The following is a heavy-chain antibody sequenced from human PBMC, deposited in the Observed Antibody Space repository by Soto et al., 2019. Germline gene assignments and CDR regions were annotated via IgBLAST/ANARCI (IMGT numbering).Heavy chain of an antibody. J-gene: IGHJ5*02. V-gene: IGHV4-31*03. CDR3: ARGGPSGLRTATTWIDP. D-gene: IGHD4-4*01. CDR1: GGSVRSGGYY. CDR2: IYYSGST. Sequence: QVQLQESGPGLVKPSQTLSLTCTVSGGSVRSGGYYWSWIRQHPGKGLEWIGYIYYSGSTYYNPSLKSRVTILLNTSKNQFSLNLSSVTAADTAVYYCARGGPSGLRTATTWIDPWGQGTLVTVSS.